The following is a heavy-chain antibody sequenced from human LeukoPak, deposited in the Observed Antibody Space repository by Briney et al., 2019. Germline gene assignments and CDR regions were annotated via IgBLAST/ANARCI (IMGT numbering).Heavy chain of an antibody. Sequence: SVKVSCKASVGTFSSYAISWVRQAPGQGLEWMGGIIPIFGTANYAQKFQGRVTITADKSTSTAYMQLSSLRSEDTAVYYCARDSGTTGEVKFDPWGQGTLVTVSS. V-gene: IGHV1-69*06. CDR2: IIPIFGTA. D-gene: IGHD3-10*01. J-gene: IGHJ5*02. CDR1: VGTFSSYA. CDR3: ARDSGTTGEVKFDP.